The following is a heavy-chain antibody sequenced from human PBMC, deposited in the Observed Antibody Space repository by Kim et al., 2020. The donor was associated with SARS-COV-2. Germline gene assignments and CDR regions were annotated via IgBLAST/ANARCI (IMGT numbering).Heavy chain of an antibody. V-gene: IGHV4-39*07. CDR3: ARPEPSYCGGDCYSNWLVP. CDR2: IYYSGST. Sequence: SETLSFTCTVSGGSISSSSYYWGWIRQPPGKGLEWIGSIYYSGSTYYNPSLKSRVTISVDTSKNQFSLKLSSVTAADTAVYYCARPEPSYCGGDCYSNWLVPWGQGTLVTVSS. D-gene: IGHD2-21*02. J-gene: IGHJ5*02. CDR1: GGSISSSSYY.